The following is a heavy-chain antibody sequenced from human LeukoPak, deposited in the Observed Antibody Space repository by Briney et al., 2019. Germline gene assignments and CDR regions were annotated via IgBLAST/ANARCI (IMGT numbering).Heavy chain of an antibody. D-gene: IGHD2-2*01. CDR2: IYPGDSDT. CDR1: GYSFTSYW. Sequence: GASLKISCKGSGYSFTSYWIGWGRQVPGKGLEWMGIIYPGDSDTRYSPSFQGQVTISADKSISTAYLQWSSLKASDTAMYYCARLAMPPSYYFDYWGQGTLVTVSS. V-gene: IGHV5-51*01. J-gene: IGHJ4*02. CDR3: ARLAMPPSYYFDY.